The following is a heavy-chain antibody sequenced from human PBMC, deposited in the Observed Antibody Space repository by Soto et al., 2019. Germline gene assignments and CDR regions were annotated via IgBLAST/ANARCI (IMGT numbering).Heavy chain of an antibody. CDR1: VFTFSSYA. V-gene: IGHV3-23*01. CDR2: ISGSGGST. Sequence: WWSLRLSCSASVFTFSSYAMSWCRQAPGKGLEWVSAISGSGGSTYYADSVKGRFTISRDNSKNTLYLQMNSLRAEDTAVYYCAKDRSLRARYFDYWGQGTLVTVSS. CDR3: AKDRSLRARYFDY. D-gene: IGHD4-17*01. J-gene: IGHJ4*02.